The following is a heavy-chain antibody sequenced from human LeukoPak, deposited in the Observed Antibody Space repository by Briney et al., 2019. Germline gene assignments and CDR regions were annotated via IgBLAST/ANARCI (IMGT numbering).Heavy chain of an antibody. CDR3: AKANDILTGYYPVDY. V-gene: IGHV3-30*02. CDR2: IRYDGSNK. CDR1: GFTFSDYY. D-gene: IGHD3-9*01. Sequence: GGSLRLSCAASGFTFSDYYMSWIRQAPGKGLEWVAFIRYDGSNKYYADSVKGRFTISRDNSKNTLYLQMNSLRAEDTAVYYCAKANDILTGYYPVDYWGQGTLVTVSS. J-gene: IGHJ4*02.